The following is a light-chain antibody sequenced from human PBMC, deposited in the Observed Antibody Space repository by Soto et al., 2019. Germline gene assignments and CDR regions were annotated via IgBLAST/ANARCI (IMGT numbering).Light chain of an antibody. V-gene: IGKV1-5*01. CDR2: DVF. CDR3: QQYHSFSFT. Sequence: DIQMTQPPSSLSASVGDRVTITCRASQSITYWLAWYQQKPGRAPKLLIYDVFNLQSGVPSRFSGSGSGTEFTLTISSLQPDDSATYYCQQYHSFSFTFGQGTKVDIK. J-gene: IGKJ2*01. CDR1: QSITYW.